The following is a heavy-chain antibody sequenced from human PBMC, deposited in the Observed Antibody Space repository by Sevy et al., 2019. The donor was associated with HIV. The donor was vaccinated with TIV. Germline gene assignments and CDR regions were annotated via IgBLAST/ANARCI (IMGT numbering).Heavy chain of an antibody. CDR3: AKDLNAGTRCWYSLDS. V-gene: IGHV3-9*01. Sequence: GGSLRLSCAASGFSFNDYAMHWVRQAPGKGLEWVSGISWNSANIDYMDSVKDRFTISRDNAKNSLYLQMTSLRIEDTALYYCAKDLNAGTRCWYSLDSWGQGTLVTVSS. J-gene: IGHJ4*02. D-gene: IGHD2-15*01. CDR2: ISWNSANI. CDR1: GFSFNDYA.